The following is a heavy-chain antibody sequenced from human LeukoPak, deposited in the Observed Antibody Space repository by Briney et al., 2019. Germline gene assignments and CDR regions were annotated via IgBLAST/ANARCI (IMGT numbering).Heavy chain of an antibody. CDR3: AKDRAGVVVPAAWDLDY. J-gene: IGHJ4*02. D-gene: IGHD2-2*01. CDR2: ISYDGSNK. Sequence: PGGSLRLSCAASGFTFSSYGMHWVRQAPGKGLEWVAVISYDGSNKYYVDSVKGRFTISRDNSKNTLYLQMNSLRAEDTAVYYCAKDRAGVVVPAAWDLDYWGQGTLVTVSS. V-gene: IGHV3-30*18. CDR1: GFTFSSYG.